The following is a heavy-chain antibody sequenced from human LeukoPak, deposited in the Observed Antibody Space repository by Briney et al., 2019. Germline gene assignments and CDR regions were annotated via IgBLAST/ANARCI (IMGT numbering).Heavy chain of an antibody. D-gene: IGHD2-15*01. J-gene: IGHJ4*02. CDR1: GYSISNYW. V-gene: IGHV5-51*01. CDR3: ARQSHIFVGATP. Sequence: GESLKISCKGSGYSISNYWIGSVRQMPRTRLKWMGIIYPGDSDTNYSPSFQGQVTISADWSISTAYLQWSSLKASDTAIYYCARQSHIFVGATPWGQGTLVTVSS. CDR2: IYPGDSDT.